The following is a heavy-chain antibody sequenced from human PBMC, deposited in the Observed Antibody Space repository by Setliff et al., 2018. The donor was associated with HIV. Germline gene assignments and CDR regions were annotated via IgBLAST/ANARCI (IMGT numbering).Heavy chain of an antibody. CDR3: ARDPRTDSSYAWFDS. V-gene: IGHV3-7*03. D-gene: IGHD6-6*01. CDR1: GFSFSNYW. Sequence: GGSLRLSCAASGFSFSNYWMNWVRQVPGKGLEWVANINQDGSEKKYVDSMKGRLTISRDNAKNSLYLQMTSLRADDTALYFCARDPRTDSSYAWFDSWGQGTLVTVSS. J-gene: IGHJ5*01. CDR2: INQDGSEK.